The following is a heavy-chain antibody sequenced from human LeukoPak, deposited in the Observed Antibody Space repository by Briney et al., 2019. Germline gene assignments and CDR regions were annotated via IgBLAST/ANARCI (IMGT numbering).Heavy chain of an antibody. CDR3: ARRSSGSPPYYFDY. J-gene: IGHJ4*02. D-gene: IGHD1-26*01. Sequence: AGGSLRLSCAASGFTFSSYTMHWVRQAPGKGLVWVSRINSDGGTTNYADYVKGRFTISRDNAKNTLYLQMNSLRAEDTAVYYCARRSSGSPPYYFDYWGQGTLVTVSS. CDR2: INSDGGTT. V-gene: IGHV3-74*01. CDR1: GFTFSSYT.